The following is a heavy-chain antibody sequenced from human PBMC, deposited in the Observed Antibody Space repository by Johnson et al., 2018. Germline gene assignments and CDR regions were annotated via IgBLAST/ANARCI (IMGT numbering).Heavy chain of an antibody. J-gene: IGHJ1*01. D-gene: IGHD2-15*01. CDR3: AKDDRPTLRPAAYFQH. CDR2: ISFDGSSK. Sequence: VQLVETGGGVVQPGMSLRLSCAASGFTFSSYGMHWVRQAPGKGLEWVAGISFDGSSKYYADSVKGRFTTSRDNSKNTLYLQMNSLRAEDTAVYYCAKDDRPTLRPAAYFQHWGQGTLVTVSS. CDR1: GFTFSSYG. V-gene: IGHV3-30*18.